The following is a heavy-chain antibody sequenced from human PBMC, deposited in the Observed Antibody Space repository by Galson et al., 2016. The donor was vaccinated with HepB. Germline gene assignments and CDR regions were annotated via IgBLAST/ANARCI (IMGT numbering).Heavy chain of an antibody. V-gene: IGHV4-31*03. D-gene: IGHD3-22*01. CDR3: AREEGGHYFDNSGYSEWFDP. CDR2: IYSSGNT. CDR1: GVSISSGSYY. Sequence: TLSLTCTVSGVSISSGSYYWSWIRQLPGKGLEWIGYIYSSGNTDYNPSLTSRVTISADTSKNQFSLSLISVTAADTAVYYCAREEGGHYFDNSGYSEWFDPWGQGTLVIVSS. J-gene: IGHJ5*02.